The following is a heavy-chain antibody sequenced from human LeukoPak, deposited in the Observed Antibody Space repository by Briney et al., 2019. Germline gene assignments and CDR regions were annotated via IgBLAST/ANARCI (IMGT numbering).Heavy chain of an antibody. CDR2: INHSGST. CDR3: ARGRWLHLSFDY. V-gene: IGHV4-34*01. Sequence: SETLSLTCAVHGGSFSGYYWSWIRQPPGKGLEWIGEINHSGSTNYNPSLKSRVTISVDTSKNQFSLKLSSVTAADTAVYYCARGRWLHLSFDYWGQGTLVTVSS. CDR1: GGSFSGYY. J-gene: IGHJ4*02. D-gene: IGHD5-24*01.